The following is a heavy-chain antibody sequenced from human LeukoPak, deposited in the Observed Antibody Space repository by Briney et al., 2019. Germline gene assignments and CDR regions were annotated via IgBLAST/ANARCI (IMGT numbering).Heavy chain of an antibody. Sequence: GGSLRLSCAASGFTFSSYAMSWVRQAPGKGLEWVSAISGSGGSTYYADSVKGRFTISRDNSKNTLYLQMNSLRAEDTAVYYCAKRIGIRGAYYYYYGMDVWGQGTTVTVSS. CDR1: GFTFSSYA. CDR2: ISGSGGST. V-gene: IGHV3-23*01. J-gene: IGHJ6*02. CDR3: AKRIGIRGAYYYYYGMDV. D-gene: IGHD3-10*01.